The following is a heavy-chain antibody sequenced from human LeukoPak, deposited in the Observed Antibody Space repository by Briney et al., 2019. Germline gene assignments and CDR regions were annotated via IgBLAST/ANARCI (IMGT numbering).Heavy chain of an antibody. Sequence: PSETLSLTCAVYGGSFSGYYWSWVRQAPGKGLEWVSSISSSSSYIYYADSVKGRFTISRDNAKNSLYLQMNSLRAEDTAVYYCAREDSSGYYYSDYWGQGTLVTVSS. CDR3: AREDSSGYYYSDY. D-gene: IGHD3-22*01. J-gene: IGHJ4*02. V-gene: IGHV3-21*01. CDR1: GGSFSGYY. CDR2: ISSSSSYI.